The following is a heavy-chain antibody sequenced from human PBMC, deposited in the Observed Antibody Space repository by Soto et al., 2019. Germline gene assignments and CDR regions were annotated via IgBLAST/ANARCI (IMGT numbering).Heavy chain of an antibody. V-gene: IGHV3-30-3*01. D-gene: IGHD3-3*01. J-gene: IGHJ4*02. Sequence: QVQLVESGGGMVQPGRSLRLSCVVSGFRFSNYAMHWVRQAPGKGLEWVAVISYDGSRKFYADSVKGRFTISRDDSKDTLYMQMDSLTAEDSAVYYCARAPRFLEWLLSWGQGTLVTVSS. CDR3: ARAPRFLEWLLS. CDR2: ISYDGSRK. CDR1: GFRFSNYA.